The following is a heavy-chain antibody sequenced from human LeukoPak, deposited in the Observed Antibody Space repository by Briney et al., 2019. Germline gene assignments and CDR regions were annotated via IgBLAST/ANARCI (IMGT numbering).Heavy chain of an antibody. CDR1: GFTFSSYA. Sequence: PGGSLRLSCAASGFTFSSYAMSWVRQAPGKGLEWVSAISGSGGNTYFADSVKGRFTISRDNSKNTLYLQMNSLRAEDTAVYYCARTYSSGYCVGYWGQGTLVTVSS. D-gene: IGHD3-22*01. V-gene: IGHV3-23*01. CDR2: ISGSGGNT. CDR3: ARTYSSGYCVGY. J-gene: IGHJ4*02.